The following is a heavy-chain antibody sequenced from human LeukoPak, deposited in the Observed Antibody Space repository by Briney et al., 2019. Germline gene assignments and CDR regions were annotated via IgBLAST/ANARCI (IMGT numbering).Heavy chain of an antibody. D-gene: IGHD3-22*01. CDR1: GFTFSSYA. CDR3: ATDYDSSGYYYPAFDY. J-gene: IGHJ4*02. CDR2: IGGSGGNT. Sequence: PGGSLRLSCAASGFTFSSYAMSWVRQAPGKGLEWVASIGGSGGNTYHADSVKGRFTISRDISKNTLYLQMNSLRAEDAAVYYCATDYDSSGYYYPAFDYWGQGTLVTVSS. V-gene: IGHV3-23*01.